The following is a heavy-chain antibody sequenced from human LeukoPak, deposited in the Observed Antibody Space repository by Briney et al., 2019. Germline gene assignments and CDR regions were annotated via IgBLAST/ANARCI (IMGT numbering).Heavy chain of an antibody. V-gene: IGHV3-7*01. D-gene: IGHD3-10*01. CDR3: ARDEFEEYYFDY. CDR2: IKQDGSEK. J-gene: IGHJ4*02. CDR1: GFTFSDYY. Sequence: PGGSLRLSCAASGFTFSDYYMSWVRQAPGKGLEWVANIKQDGSEKYYVDSVKGRFTISRDSAKNSLYLQMNSLRAEDTAVYYCARDEFEEYYFDYWGQGTLVTVSS.